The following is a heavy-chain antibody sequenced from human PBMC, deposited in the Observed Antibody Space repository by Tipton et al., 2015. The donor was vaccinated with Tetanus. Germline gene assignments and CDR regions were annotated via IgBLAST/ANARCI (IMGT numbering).Heavy chain of an antibody. D-gene: IGHD3-22*01. Sequence: LSCAVYGGSFSGYYWSWIRQPPGKGLEWIGEINHSGSTNYNPSLKSRVTISVDTSKNQFSLKLSSVTAADTAVYYCARGGYYDSSNDAFDIWGQGTMVTVSS. CDR1: GGSFSGYY. CDR3: ARGGYYDSSNDAFDI. CDR2: INHSGST. V-gene: IGHV4-34*01. J-gene: IGHJ3*02.